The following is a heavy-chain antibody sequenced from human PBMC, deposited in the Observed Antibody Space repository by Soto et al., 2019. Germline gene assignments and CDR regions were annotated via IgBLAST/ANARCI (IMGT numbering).Heavy chain of an antibody. CDR1: GGSTRSINW. V-gene: IGHV4-4*02. Sequence: SETLSLTCAVSGGSTRSINWWSWVRQPTGKGLEWIGEIYHSGSTNYNPSLKSRVTISVDKSKNQFSLKLNSVTAADTAVYYCARVSGSYYYGMDVWGQGTTVT. CDR2: IYHSGST. J-gene: IGHJ6*02. CDR3: ARVSGSYYYGMDV.